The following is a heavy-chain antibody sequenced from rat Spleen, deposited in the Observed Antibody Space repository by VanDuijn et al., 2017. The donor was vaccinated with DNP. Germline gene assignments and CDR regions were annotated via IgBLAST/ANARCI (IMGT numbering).Heavy chain of an antibody. CDR3: AKPDY. CDR2: ITSSGGST. CDR1: GFTFSDYD. J-gene: IGHJ2*01. Sequence: EVQLVESGGDLVQPGGSLKLSCVASGFTFSDYDMTWVRQVPGKGLEWVASITSSGGSTYYPDSVKGRFTISRDNANSTLYLQMNSLRSEDTATYYGAKPDYWGQGVMVTVSS. V-gene: IGHV5-31*01.